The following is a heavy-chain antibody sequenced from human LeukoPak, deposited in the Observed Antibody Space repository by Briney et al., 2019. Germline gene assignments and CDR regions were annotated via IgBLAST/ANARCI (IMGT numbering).Heavy chain of an antibody. V-gene: IGHV3-11*04. Sequence: GGSLRLSCAASGFTFSDYYMSWIRQAPGKGLEWVSYISSSGSTIYYADSVKGRFTISRDNAKNSLYLQMNSLRAEDTAVYYCARDEGAYSSSAATDYWGQGTLVTVSS. CDR1: GFTFSDYY. D-gene: IGHD6-6*01. CDR3: ARDEGAYSSSAATDY. CDR2: ISSSGSTI. J-gene: IGHJ4*02.